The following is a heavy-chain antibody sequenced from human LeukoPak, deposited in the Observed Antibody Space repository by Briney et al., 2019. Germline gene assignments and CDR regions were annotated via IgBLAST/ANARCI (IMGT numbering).Heavy chain of an antibody. V-gene: IGHV4-31*03. CDR2: IYYSGST. CDR3: ARIRSSGYYYYGMDV. Sequence: SETLSLTCTVSGGSISSGGYYWSWIRQHPGKGLEWIGYIYYSGSTYYNPSLKSRVTISVDTSKNQFSLKLSSVTAADTAVYCCARIRSSGYYYYGMDVWGQGTTVTVSS. J-gene: IGHJ6*02. CDR1: GGSISSGGYY. D-gene: IGHD3-22*01.